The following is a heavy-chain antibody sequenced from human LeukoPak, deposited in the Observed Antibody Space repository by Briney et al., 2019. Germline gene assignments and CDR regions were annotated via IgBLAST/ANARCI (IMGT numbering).Heavy chain of an antibody. J-gene: IGHJ5*02. CDR1: GGSISSSNW. CDR3: ALVVVPAAMIGWFDP. Sequence: KTSETLSLTCAVSGGSISSSNWWSWVRQPPGKGLEWIGEIYHSGSTNYNPSLKSRVTISVDKSKNQFSLKLSSVTAADTAVYYCALVVVPAAMIGWFDPWGQGTLVTVSS. V-gene: IGHV4-4*02. CDR2: IYHSGST. D-gene: IGHD2-2*01.